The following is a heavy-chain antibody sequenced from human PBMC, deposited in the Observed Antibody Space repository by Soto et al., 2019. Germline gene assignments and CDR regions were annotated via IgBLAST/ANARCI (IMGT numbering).Heavy chain of an antibody. CDR2: ISSSSSTI. Sequence: GGSLRHSYAASGFTFSSFSMNLVRQAPGKGLEWVSYISSSSSTIYYADSVKGRFTISRDNAKNSLYLQMNSLRDEDTAVYYCAREGYCSGGSCQNWYFDLWGRGTLVTVSS. D-gene: IGHD2-15*01. CDR3: AREGYCSGGSCQNWYFDL. V-gene: IGHV3-48*02. CDR1: GFTFSSFS. J-gene: IGHJ2*01.